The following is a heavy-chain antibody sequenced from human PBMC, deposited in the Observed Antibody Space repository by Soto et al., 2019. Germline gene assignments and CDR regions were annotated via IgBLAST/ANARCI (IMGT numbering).Heavy chain of an antibody. CDR3: AREMDV. CDR2: INSDGSNT. J-gene: IGHJ6*02. CDR1: GFTFSSFW. V-gene: IGHV3-74*01. Sequence: GGSLRLSCAASGFTFSSFWMHWVRQAPGEGLVWVSRINSDGSNTNYADSVKGRFTISRDNAKNTLYLQMNSLRAEDTAVYYCAREMDVWGQGTTVTVSS.